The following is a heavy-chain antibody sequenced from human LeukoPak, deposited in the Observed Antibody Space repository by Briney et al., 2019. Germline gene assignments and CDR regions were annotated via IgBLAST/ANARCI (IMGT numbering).Heavy chain of an antibody. CDR2: IIPIFGTA. V-gene: IGHV1-69*13. Sequence: GASVKVSCKASGGTFSSYAISWVRQAPGQGLEWMGGIIPIFGTANYAQKFQGRVTITADESTSTAYMELSSLRSEDTAVYYCARASSGSSWYSEGFPEHYYYYYGMDAWGQGTTVTVSS. CDR3: ARASSGSSWYSEGFPEHYYYYYGMDA. J-gene: IGHJ6*02. D-gene: IGHD6-13*01. CDR1: GGTFSSYA.